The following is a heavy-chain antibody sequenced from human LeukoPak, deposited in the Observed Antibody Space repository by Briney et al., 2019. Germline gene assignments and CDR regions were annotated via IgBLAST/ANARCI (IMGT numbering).Heavy chain of an antibody. CDR2: IYYSGST. J-gene: IGHJ6*02. D-gene: IGHD1-26*01. CDR3: ARRPSRGDYDCMDV. CDR1: GGSISSYY. Sequence: SETLSLTFTGSGGSISSYYWSWMRQIPGKGLAWIGYIYYSGSTNYNPSLKSRVTISVDTSKNQFSLKLSSVTAADTAVYYCARRPSRGDYDCMDVWGQGTTVTVSS. V-gene: IGHV4-59*08.